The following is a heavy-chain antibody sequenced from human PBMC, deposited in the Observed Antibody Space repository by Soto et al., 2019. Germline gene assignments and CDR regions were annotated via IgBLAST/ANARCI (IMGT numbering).Heavy chain of an antibody. CDR2: IYYSGST. CDR3: ARLPWADYGGIFDP. J-gene: IGHJ5*02. Sequence: SETLSLTCTVSGGSISNYYWTWIRHPPGKKLEWIGYIYYSGSTNYNPSLKSRVTISVDTSKNQFSLKLYSVTTADTAMYYCARLPWADYGGIFDPWGQGTLVTVSS. CDR1: GGSISNYY. V-gene: IGHV4-59*01. D-gene: IGHD4-17*01.